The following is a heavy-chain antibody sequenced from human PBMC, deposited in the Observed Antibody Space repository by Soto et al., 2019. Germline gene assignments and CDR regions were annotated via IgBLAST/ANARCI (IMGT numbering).Heavy chain of an antibody. V-gene: IGHV1-69*06. CDR2: IITRNDSP. CDR3: AKEGVKFSGDVSTPSYCAS. J-gene: IGHJ4*02. D-gene: IGHD7-27*01. CDR1: GDTFNSYP. Sequence: QEQLVQSGAAVKKPGSSVKVSCQSSGDTFNSYPITWVRQVPGQGLEWMGTIITRNDSPHYAQNFQGRLAISADKSTNTIYMALSSLRSEDTAVSYCAKEGVKFSGDVSTPSYCASWGQGTLVTVSS.